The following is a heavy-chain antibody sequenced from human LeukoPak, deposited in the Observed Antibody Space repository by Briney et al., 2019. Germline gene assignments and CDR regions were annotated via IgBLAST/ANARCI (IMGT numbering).Heavy chain of an antibody. CDR2: ISINDGST. J-gene: IGHJ4*02. D-gene: IGHD6-19*01. Sequence: GGSLRLSCAAPGFTFSTNDMSWARQAPGKGLEWVSAISINDGSTYYADSVKGRFTISRDNSKNTLYLQLNSLRAEDTAVYYCSKGGWFEYWGQGTLVTVSS. CDR3: SKGGWFEY. CDR1: GFTFSTND. V-gene: IGHV3-23*01.